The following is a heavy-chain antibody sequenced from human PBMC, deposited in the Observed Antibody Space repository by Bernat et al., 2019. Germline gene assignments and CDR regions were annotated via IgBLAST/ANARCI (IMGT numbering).Heavy chain of an antibody. V-gene: IGHV1-46*01. Sequence: QVQLVQSGAEVKKPGASVKVSCKASGYTFTNYYIHWVRQAPGQGLEWTGVINPSDGRTRYAQKFQDTVSLTRETSTSTVYMKLRSITAGETAVYYCGKSLIQDVYYNGLDVWGQGTTVTVSS. CDR3: GKSLIQDVYYNGLDV. CDR1: GYTFTNYY. J-gene: IGHJ6*02. CDR2: INPSDGRT. D-gene: IGHD5-18*01.